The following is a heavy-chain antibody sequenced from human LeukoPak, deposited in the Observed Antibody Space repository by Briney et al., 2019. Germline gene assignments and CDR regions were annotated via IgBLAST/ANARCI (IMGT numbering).Heavy chain of an antibody. CDR1: GGSISSYY. CDR3: ARHHIGNNYYYGMDV. J-gene: IGHJ6*02. D-gene: IGHD5-12*01. CDR2: IYYSGST. V-gene: IGHV4-59*08. Sequence: SETLSLTCTVSGGSISSYYWSWIRQPPGKGLEWIGYIYYSGSTNYNPSLKSRVTISVDTSKNQFSLKLSSVTAADTAVYYCARHHIGNNYYYGMDVWGQGTTVTVSS.